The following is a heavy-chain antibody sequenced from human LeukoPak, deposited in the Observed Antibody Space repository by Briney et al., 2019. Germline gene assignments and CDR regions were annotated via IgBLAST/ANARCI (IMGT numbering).Heavy chain of an antibody. CDR3: ARESIVGATSHFDY. V-gene: IGHV3-64*01. Sequence: PGGSLRLSCAASGFTFSSYAMHWVRQAPGKGLGYVSAISSNGGSTYYAHSVKGRFTISRDNSKNTLYLQMGSLRAEDMAVYYCARESIVGATSHFDYWGQGTLVTVSS. CDR2: ISSNGGST. J-gene: IGHJ4*02. D-gene: IGHD1-26*01. CDR1: GFTFSSYA.